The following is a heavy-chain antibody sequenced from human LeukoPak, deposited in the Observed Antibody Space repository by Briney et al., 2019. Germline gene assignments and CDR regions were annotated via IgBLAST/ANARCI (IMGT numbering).Heavy chain of an antibody. V-gene: IGHV4-61*02. D-gene: IGHD3-22*01. CDR3: ARVTTGGYYNW. J-gene: IGHJ4*02. Sequence: SETLSLTCSVSGDSISSGNYYWTWIRQPAGKGLEWIGRIDSTRSTNYNPSLKSRVTISVDTYKNQSSLRLSSVTAADTAVYYCARVTTGGYYNWWGQGTLVSVS. CDR1: GDSISSGNYY. CDR2: IDSTRST.